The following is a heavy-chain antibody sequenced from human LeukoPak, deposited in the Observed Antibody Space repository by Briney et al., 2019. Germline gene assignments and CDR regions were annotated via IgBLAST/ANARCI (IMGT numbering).Heavy chain of an antibody. D-gene: IGHD6-6*01. V-gene: IGHV4-39*01. CDR1: GGSISRSSYY. J-gene: IGHJ4*02. CDR3: ARHVGSSPVFGY. CDR2: IYYSGST. Sequence: WETLSLTCTVSGGSISRSSYYWGWIRQPPGKRLEWIGSIYYSGSTYYNPSLKSRVTISVDTSKNQFSLKLSSVTAADTAVYYCARHVGSSPVFGYRGQGTLVTVSS.